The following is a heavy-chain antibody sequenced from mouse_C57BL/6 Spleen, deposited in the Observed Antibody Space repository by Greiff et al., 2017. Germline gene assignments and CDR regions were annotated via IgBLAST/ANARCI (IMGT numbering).Heavy chain of an antibody. CDR2: INPSNGGT. Sequence: QVQLQQPGTELVKPGASVQLSCKASGYTFTSYWMHWVKQRPGQGLEWIGNINPSNGGTNYNEKFKSKATLTVDKSSSTAYMQLSSLTSEDSAVYYCARSGITTVVAPIAMDYWGQGTSVTVSS. V-gene: IGHV1-53*01. D-gene: IGHD1-1*01. J-gene: IGHJ4*01. CDR1: GYTFTSYW. CDR3: ARSGITTVVAPIAMDY.